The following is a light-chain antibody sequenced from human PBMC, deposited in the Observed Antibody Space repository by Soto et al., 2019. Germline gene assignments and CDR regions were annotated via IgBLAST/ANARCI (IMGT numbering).Light chain of an antibody. Sequence: QSALTQPASVSGSPGQSITISCTGTNSDIGGYNYVSWYQQHPGKAPKLMIYDVSNRPSGVSYRFSGSKSGNTASLTISGLQAEGEADYYCGSYTSRSTLGVFGGGTKLTVL. J-gene: IGLJ2*01. V-gene: IGLV2-14*03. CDR2: DVS. CDR3: GSYTSRSTLGV. CDR1: NSDIGGYNY.